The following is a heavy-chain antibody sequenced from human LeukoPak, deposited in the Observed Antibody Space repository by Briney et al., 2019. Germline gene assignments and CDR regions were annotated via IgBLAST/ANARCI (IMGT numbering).Heavy chain of an antibody. V-gene: IGHV3-74*01. J-gene: IGHJ4*02. CDR2: VKYDGSST. Sequence: GGSLRLSCAASGFTFSSYSMNWVRQAPGKGLVWVSRVKYDGSSTNYADSVKGRFTISRDNANNTLYLQMNSLRAEDTAVYYCARVSAVAGTYDYWGQGTLVTVSS. CDR1: GFTFSSYS. CDR3: ARVSAVAGTYDY. D-gene: IGHD6-19*01.